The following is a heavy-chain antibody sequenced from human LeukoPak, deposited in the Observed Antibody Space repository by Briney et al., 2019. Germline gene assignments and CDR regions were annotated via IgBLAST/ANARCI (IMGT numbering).Heavy chain of an antibody. CDR3: ARGHCTGGNCHMNWFDP. V-gene: IGHV4-39*07. D-gene: IGHD2-8*02. Sequence: SETLSLTCSVSGGSISSRSYYWGWIRQPPGKGLEWIGSIYYSGITYYNPSLKSRVTISVDTSKNQCSLKVRSVAAADTAVYFCARGHCTGGNCHMNWFDPWGQGTLVTVSS. CDR1: GGSISSRSYY. CDR2: IYYSGIT. J-gene: IGHJ5*02.